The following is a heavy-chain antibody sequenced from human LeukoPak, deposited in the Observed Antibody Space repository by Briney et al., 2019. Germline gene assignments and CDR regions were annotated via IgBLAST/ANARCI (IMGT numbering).Heavy chain of an antibody. CDR3: ATYRQVLLPFES. D-gene: IGHD2-8*02. J-gene: IGHJ4*02. Sequence: PGGSLRLSCAASGFTFSRNGMTWARQAPGKGLEWVSAISGSGGNTYYADSVKGRFTISRDNSKNTLYLQMNSLRAEDTAIYYCATYRQVLLPFESWGQGTLVTVSS. V-gene: IGHV3-23*01. CDR1: GFTFSRNG. CDR2: ISGSGGNT.